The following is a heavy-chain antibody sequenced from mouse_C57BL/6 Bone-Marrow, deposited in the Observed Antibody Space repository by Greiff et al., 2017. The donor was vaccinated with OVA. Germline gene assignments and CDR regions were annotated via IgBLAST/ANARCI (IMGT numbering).Heavy chain of an antibody. CDR3: ARGGIITTVVPYYFDY. Sequence: VQLQQSGPELVKPGASVKISCKASGYTFTDYYMNWVKQSHGKSLEWIGDINPNNGGTSYNQKFKGKATLTVDKSSSTAYMELRSLTSEDSAVYYCARGGIITTVVPYYFDYWGQGTTLTVSS. V-gene: IGHV1-26*01. CDR2: INPNNGGT. D-gene: IGHD1-1*01. J-gene: IGHJ2*01. CDR1: GYTFTDYY.